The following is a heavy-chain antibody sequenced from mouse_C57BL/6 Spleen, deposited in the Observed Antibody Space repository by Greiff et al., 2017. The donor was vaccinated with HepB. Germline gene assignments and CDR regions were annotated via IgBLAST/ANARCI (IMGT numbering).Heavy chain of an antibody. CDR2: INPNNGGT. J-gene: IGHJ3*01. V-gene: IGHV1-26*01. CDR1: GYTFTDYY. Sequence: GYTFTDYYMNWVKQSHGKSLEWIGDINPNNGGTSYNQKFKGKATLTVDKSSSTAYMELRSLTSEDSAVYYCASYSNYGLAYWGQGTLVTVSA. D-gene: IGHD2-5*01. CDR3: ASYSNYGLAY.